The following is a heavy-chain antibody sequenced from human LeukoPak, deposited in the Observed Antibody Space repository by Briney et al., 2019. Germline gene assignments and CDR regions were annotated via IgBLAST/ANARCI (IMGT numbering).Heavy chain of an antibody. J-gene: IGHJ4*02. CDR2: IKQDGSEQ. D-gene: IGHD6-13*01. CDR3: ARGLGGYTSSQAY. CDR1: GFTYSNYW. Sequence: PGGSLRLSCAASGFTYSNYWMTWVRQAPGKGLEWVANIKQDGSEQYYVDSVKGRFTISRDNAKNTLYLQMNSLRAEDTAVYYCARGLGGYTSSQAYWGQGTLVTASS. V-gene: IGHV3-7*01.